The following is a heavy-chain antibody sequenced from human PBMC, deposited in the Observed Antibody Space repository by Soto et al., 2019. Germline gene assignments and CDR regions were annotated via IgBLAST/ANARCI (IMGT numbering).Heavy chain of an antibody. CDR2: ISSSSSYI. Sequence: GGSLRLSCAASGFTFSSYSMNWVRQVPGKGLEWVSSISSSSSYIYYADSVKGRFTISRDNAKNSLYLQMNSLRAEDTAVYYCARELAIAAADDAFDIWGQGTMVTVSS. J-gene: IGHJ3*02. D-gene: IGHD6-13*01. V-gene: IGHV3-21*01. CDR1: GFTFSSYS. CDR3: ARELAIAAADDAFDI.